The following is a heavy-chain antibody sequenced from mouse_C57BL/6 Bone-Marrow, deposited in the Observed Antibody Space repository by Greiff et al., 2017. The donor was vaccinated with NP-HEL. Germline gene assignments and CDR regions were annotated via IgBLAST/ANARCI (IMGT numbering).Heavy chain of an antibody. Sequence: QVQLKESGPGLVAPSQSLSITCTVSGFSLTSYAISWVRQPPGKGLEWLGVIWTGGGTNYNSALKSRLSISKDNSKSQVFLKMNSLQTDDTARYYCASIYYGYDDWYFDVWGTGTTVTVSS. CDR1: GFSLTSYA. J-gene: IGHJ1*03. CDR2: IWTGGGT. D-gene: IGHD2-2*01. V-gene: IGHV2-9-1*01. CDR3: ASIYYGYDDWYFDV.